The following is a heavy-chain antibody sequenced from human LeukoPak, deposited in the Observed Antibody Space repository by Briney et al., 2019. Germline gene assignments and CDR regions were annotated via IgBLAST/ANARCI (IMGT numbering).Heavy chain of an antibody. J-gene: IGHJ5*02. Sequence: GGSLRLSCAASGFIFSSYGMHWVRQAPGKGLEWLAFIRYDGSDRYYAGSVKGRFTISRDNSKNMLFLQMNSLGAEDTAVYYCAKDDGLEGKHDTWGQGTLVTVSS. CDR3: AKDDGLEGKHDT. V-gene: IGHV3-30*02. CDR1: GFIFSSYG. D-gene: IGHD3-3*01. CDR2: IRYDGSDR.